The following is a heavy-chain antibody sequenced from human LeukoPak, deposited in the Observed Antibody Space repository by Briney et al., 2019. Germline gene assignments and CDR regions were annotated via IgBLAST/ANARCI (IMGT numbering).Heavy chain of an antibody. CDR2: ISSSSSTI. V-gene: IGHV3-48*04. Sequence: GGSLRLSCAASGFTFSSYSMNWVRQAPGKGLEWVSYISSSSSTIYYADSVKGRFTISRDNAKNSLFLQMNSLRGEDTDVYYCASGSSSSWPDYYGMDVWGQGTTVIVSS. J-gene: IGHJ6*02. CDR1: GFTFSSYS. CDR3: ASGSSSSWPDYYGMDV. D-gene: IGHD2-2*01.